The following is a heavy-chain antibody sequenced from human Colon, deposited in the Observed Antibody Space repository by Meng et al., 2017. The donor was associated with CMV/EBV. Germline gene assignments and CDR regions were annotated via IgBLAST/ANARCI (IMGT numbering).Heavy chain of an antibody. D-gene: IGHD2-2*01. CDR2: IYHSGVT. Sequence: CPVPDGSVSSSSFYWAWIRQPPGKGLEWIGNIYHSGVTYYTPSLKSRVTMSLDSSKNQVFLKLNSVTAADTAIYFCARNIVVGGWFDPWGQGTLVTVSS. J-gene: IGHJ5*02. CDR1: DGSVSSSSFY. CDR3: ARNIVVGGWFDP. V-gene: IGHV4-39*07.